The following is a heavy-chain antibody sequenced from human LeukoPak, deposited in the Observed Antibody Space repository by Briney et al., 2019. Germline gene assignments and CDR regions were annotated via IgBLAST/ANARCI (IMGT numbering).Heavy chain of an antibody. CDR1: GFTFSNAW. CDR3: AKDIPIVVVPAAQGGSGDY. D-gene: IGHD2-2*01. V-gene: IGHV3-15*01. J-gene: IGHJ4*02. CDR2: IKSKKDGEAT. Sequence: GGSLRLSCAASGFTFSNAWMNWVRQAPGKGLEWVGRIKSKKDGEATDYAAPVKGRFTISRDDSANTLYLQMNSLRAEDTAVYYCAKDIPIVVVPAAQGGSGDYWGQGTLVTVSS.